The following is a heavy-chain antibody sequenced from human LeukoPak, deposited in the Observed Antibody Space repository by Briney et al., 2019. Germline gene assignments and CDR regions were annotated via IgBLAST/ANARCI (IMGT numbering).Heavy chain of an antibody. CDR2: ISYDGSNK. CDR3: AKPQGYCSSTSCYHTYYYYYGMDV. D-gene: IGHD2-2*01. Sequence: GRSLRLSCAASGFTFSSYGMHWVRQAPGKGLEWVAVISYDGSNKYYADSVKGRFTISRDNSKNTLYLQMNSLRAEDTAVYYCAKPQGYCSSTSCYHTYYYYYGMDVWSQGTTVTVSS. V-gene: IGHV3-30*18. J-gene: IGHJ6*02. CDR1: GFTFSSYG.